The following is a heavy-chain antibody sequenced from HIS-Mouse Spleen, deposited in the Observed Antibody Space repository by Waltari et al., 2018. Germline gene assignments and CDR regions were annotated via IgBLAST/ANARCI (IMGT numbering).Heavy chain of an antibody. CDR2: RKPKRGNT. D-gene: IGHD6-6*01. CDR3: AGLDRQLVQNWFDP. J-gene: IGHJ5*02. Sequence: VQLVQSGAEVKKPGASVKVSCKASGYTFTSYDINWVRQATGQGLEWMGWRKPKRGNTGYAQKLQGRVTTAKKPSLSTAYMGLSRLRSEDTAVYYWAGLDRQLVQNWFDPWGQGTLVTVSS. V-gene: IGHV1-8*01. CDR1: GYTFTSYD.